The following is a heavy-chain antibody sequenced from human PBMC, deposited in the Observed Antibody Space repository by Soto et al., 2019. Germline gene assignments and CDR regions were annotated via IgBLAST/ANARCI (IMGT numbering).Heavy chain of an antibody. CDR2: VYYSGST. D-gene: IGHD2-15*01. CDR3: ARRYCGGSRCYSSFDY. V-gene: IGHV4-59*08. J-gene: IGHJ4*02. CDR1: GGSIINYY. Sequence: PSETLSLTCAVSGGSIINYYWSWIRQRPGKGLEWIGYVYYSGSTNYNPPLKSRITMSVDTSKNQFSLKLSSVTAADTAVYYCARRYCGGSRCYSSFDYWGQGTLVTVSS.